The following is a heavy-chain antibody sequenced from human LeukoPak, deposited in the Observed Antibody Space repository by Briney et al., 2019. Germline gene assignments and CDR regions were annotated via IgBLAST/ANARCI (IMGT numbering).Heavy chain of an antibody. J-gene: IGHJ4*02. CDR1: RFSFSNYW. D-gene: IGHD3-10*01. V-gene: IGHV3-74*01. CDR2: VKSDGSNP. Sequence: GASLRLSCAASRFSFSNYWMHWVPQAPGKGLVCVSRVKSDGSNPSYADSVKGRFTISRDNAVNMLYLQMNTLGAEDTAVYYCARDIVSGSGSLDYWGQGTLVTVSS. CDR3: ARDIVSGSGSLDY.